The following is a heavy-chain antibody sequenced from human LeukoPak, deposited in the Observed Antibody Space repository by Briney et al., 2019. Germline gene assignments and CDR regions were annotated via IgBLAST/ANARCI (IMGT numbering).Heavy chain of an antibody. CDR2: VSSSGNTM. Sequence: GGSLRLSCAASGFTFSSYEMNWVRQAPGKGPEWISYVSSSGNTMYHADSVKGRFTIPRDNAKMSLYLQMNSLRVEDTAVYYCARGGQQLLRFDPWGQGTLVTVSS. CDR3: ARGGQQLLRFDP. V-gene: IGHV3-48*03. D-gene: IGHD6-13*01. J-gene: IGHJ5*02. CDR1: GFTFSSYE.